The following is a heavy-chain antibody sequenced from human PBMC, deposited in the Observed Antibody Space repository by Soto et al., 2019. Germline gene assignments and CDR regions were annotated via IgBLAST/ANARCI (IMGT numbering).Heavy chain of an antibody. V-gene: IGHV4-34*01. CDR3: ARPHRYGMDV. Sequence: PSETLSLTCTVSGGSISSYYWSWIRQPPGKGLEWIGEINHSGSTNYNPSLKSRVTISVDTSKNQFSPKLSSVTAADTAVYYCARPHRYGMDVWGQGTTVTVSS. CDR2: INHSGST. J-gene: IGHJ6*02. CDR1: GGSISSYY.